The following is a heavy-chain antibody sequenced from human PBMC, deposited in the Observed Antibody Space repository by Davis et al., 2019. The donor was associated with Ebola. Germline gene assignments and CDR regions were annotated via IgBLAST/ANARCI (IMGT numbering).Heavy chain of an antibody. Sequence: GSLRLSCTVSGGSISSYYWSWIRQPPGKGLEWIGYIYYSGSTNYNPSLKSRVTISVDTSKNQFSLNLSSVTAADTAVYYCARLHEGDWGQGTMVTVSS. V-gene: IGHV4-59*08. CDR3: ARLHEGD. CDR2: IYYSGST. J-gene: IGHJ3*01. D-gene: IGHD3-16*01. CDR1: GGSISSYY.